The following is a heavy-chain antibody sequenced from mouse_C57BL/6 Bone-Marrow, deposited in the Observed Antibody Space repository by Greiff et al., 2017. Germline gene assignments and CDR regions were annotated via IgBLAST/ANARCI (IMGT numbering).Heavy chain of an antibody. Sequence: EVQLVESGAELVRPGASVKLSCTASGFNIKDDYMHWVKQRPEQGLEWIGWIDPENGDTEYASKFQGKATITADTSSNTAYLQLSSLTSEDTAVYYCTTITTVVAKAYWGQGTLVTVSA. CDR1: GFNIKDDY. J-gene: IGHJ3*01. CDR2: IDPENGDT. D-gene: IGHD1-1*01. CDR3: TTITTVVAKAY. V-gene: IGHV14-4*01.